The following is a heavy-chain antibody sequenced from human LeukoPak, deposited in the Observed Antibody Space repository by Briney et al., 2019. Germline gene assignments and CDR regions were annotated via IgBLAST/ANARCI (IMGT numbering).Heavy chain of an antibody. CDR2: IYYSGST. CDR3: ARIVGANFDY. D-gene: IGHD1-26*01. Sequence: SETLSLTCTVSGGSISSYYWSWIRQPPGKGLEWIGYIYYSGSTNYNPSLKSRVTISVDTSKNQFSLKLSSVTAADTAVYYCARIVGANFDYWGQGTLVTVSS. CDR1: GGSISSYY. V-gene: IGHV4-59*01. J-gene: IGHJ4*02.